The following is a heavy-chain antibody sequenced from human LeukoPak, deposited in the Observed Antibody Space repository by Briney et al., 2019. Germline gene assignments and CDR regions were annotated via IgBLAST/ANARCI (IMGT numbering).Heavy chain of an antibody. CDR1: GGSFSGYY. CDR3: ARGLSAIVY. J-gene: IGHJ4*02. Sequence: SETLSLTCAVYGGSFSGYYWSWTRQPPGKGLEWIGEINHSGSTNYNPSLKSRVTISVDTSKNQFSLKLSSVTAADTAVYYCARGLSAIVYWGQGTLVTVSS. V-gene: IGHV4-34*01. CDR2: INHSGST. D-gene: IGHD2-15*01.